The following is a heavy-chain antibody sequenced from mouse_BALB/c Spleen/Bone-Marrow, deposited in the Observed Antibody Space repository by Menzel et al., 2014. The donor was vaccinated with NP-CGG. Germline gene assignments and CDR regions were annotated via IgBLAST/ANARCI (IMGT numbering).Heavy chain of an antibody. CDR3: TTGFAY. J-gene: IGHJ3*01. CDR2: IRLKSNNYAT. CDR1: GFTFSNYW. V-gene: IGHV6-6*02. Sequence: EVQVVESGGGLVQPGGSMKLSCVASGFTFSNYWMNWVRQSPEKGLDWVADIRLKSNNYATHYAESVKGRFTISRDDSKSSVYLQMNNLRAEDTGIYYCTTGFAYWGQGTLVTVSA.